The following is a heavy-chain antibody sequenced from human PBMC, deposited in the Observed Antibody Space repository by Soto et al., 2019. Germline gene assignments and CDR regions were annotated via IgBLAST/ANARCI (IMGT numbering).Heavy chain of an antibody. Sequence: PGGSLRLSCAASGFTFSSYSMHWVRQAPGKGLEWVAVISYDGSNKYYADSVKGRFTISRDNSKNTLYLQMNSLRAEDTAVYYCARGQAVWPTGSWSFWGMDVWGQGTTVTVSS. D-gene: IGHD1-26*01. CDR3: ARGQAVWPTGSWSFWGMDV. J-gene: IGHJ6*02. V-gene: IGHV3-30-3*01. CDR2: ISYDGSNK. CDR1: GFTFSSYS.